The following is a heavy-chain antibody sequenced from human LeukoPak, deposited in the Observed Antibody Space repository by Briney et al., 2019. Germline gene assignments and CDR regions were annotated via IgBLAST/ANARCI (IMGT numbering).Heavy chain of an antibody. V-gene: IGHV3-53*01. D-gene: IGHD3-22*01. CDR2: IHSDGST. Sequence: GGSLRLSCAASGFTVSSSYMSWVRQAPGKGLEWVSIIHSDGSTYYAVSVKGRFTISRDTSKNTLYLQMNSLRGEDTAMYYCARDLDYYDSSGSHRRRNYFDYWGQGTLVTVSS. CDR3: ARDLDYYDSSGSHRRRNYFDY. J-gene: IGHJ4*02. CDR1: GFTVSSSY.